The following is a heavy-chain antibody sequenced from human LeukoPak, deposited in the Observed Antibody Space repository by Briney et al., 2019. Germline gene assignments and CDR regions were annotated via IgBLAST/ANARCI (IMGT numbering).Heavy chain of an antibody. CDR3: ARESGFRGDAFDI. CDR1: GFTFGDYA. V-gene: IGHV3-48*03. CDR2: ISSSGSTI. D-gene: IGHD3-10*01. Sequence: GGSLRLSCTASGFTFGDYAMNWVRQAPGKGLEWVSYISSSGSTIYYADSVKGRFTISRDNAKNSLYLQMNSLRAEDTAIYYCARESGFRGDAFDIWGQGTMVTVSS. J-gene: IGHJ3*02.